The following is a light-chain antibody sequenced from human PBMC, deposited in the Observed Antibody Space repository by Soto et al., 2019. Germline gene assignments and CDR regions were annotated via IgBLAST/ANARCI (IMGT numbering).Light chain of an antibody. CDR2: EGS. Sequence: QSALTQPASVSGSPGQSITISCTGTSSDVGSYNLVSWYQQHPGKAPKLMIYEGSKRPSGVSNRFSGSKSGNTASLTISGLQAEDEADYYCCSYSGSSPHVFGTGSEVTVL. J-gene: IGLJ1*01. CDR3: CSYSGSSPHV. V-gene: IGLV2-23*01. CDR1: SSDVGSYNL.